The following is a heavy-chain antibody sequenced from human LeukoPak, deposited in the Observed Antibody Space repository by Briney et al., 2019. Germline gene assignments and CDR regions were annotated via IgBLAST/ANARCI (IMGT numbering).Heavy chain of an antibody. Sequence: PGRSLRLSCAASGFTFNNYGMHWVRQAPGKGLGWGADICYDGSNRYYAGSVKGRFTISRDNSKNTLYLQVNSLRADDTAVYYCARESIIAPAGTDFYYYGMDVWGQGTTVTVSS. V-gene: IGHV3-33*01. J-gene: IGHJ6*02. CDR1: GFTFNNYG. CDR2: ICYDGSNR. D-gene: IGHD6-13*01. CDR3: ARESIIAPAGTDFYYYGMDV.